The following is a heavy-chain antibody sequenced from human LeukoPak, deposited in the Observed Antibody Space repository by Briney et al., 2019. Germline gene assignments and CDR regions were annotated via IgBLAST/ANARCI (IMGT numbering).Heavy chain of an antibody. J-gene: IGHJ4*02. CDR1: GFTFSSYS. D-gene: IGHD2-21*02. CDR3: AKDKNTPATAQPQRGYFES. V-gene: IGHV3-33*06. CDR2: IWYDGSNQ. Sequence: GGSLRLSCAASGFTFSSYSMNWVRQAPGKGLEWVAIIWYDGSNQYYADSVKGRFTISRDNSKNTVDLQMNSLRAEDTAVYFCAKDKNTPATAQPQRGYFESWGQGTLVTVSS.